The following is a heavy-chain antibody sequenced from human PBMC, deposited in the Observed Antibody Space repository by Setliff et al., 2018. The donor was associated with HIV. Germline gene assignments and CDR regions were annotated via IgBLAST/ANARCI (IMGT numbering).Heavy chain of an antibody. CDR1: GGSFSTYY. V-gene: IGHV4-4*07. J-gene: IGHJ3*01. CDR2: VHSTGTT. Sequence: SETLSLTCTVSGGSFSTYYWSWIRQPAGEGPEYIGRVHSTGTTIYNPSLKSRVTMSVDASKNQLSLKLRSVTAADTAVYYCARARITMIGGRPEPYAFDRWGQGTKVTVSS. D-gene: IGHD3-10*01. CDR3: ARARITMIGGRPEPYAFDR.